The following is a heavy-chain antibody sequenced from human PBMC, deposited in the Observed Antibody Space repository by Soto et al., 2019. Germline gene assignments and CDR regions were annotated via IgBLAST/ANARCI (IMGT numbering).Heavy chain of an antibody. CDR3: ARVRGDYDILTGYSPRDAFDI. V-gene: IGHV3-11*01. D-gene: IGHD3-9*01. Sequence: GGSLRLSCAASGFTFSDYYMSWIRQAPGKGLEWVSYISSSGSTIYYADSVKGRFTISRDNAKNSLYLQMNSLRAGDTAVYYCARVRGDYDILTGYSPRDAFDIWGQGTMVTVSS. CDR2: ISSSGSTI. J-gene: IGHJ3*02. CDR1: GFTFSDYY.